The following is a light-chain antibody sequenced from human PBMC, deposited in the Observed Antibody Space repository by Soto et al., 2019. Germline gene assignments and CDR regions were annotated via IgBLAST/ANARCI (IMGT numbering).Light chain of an antibody. J-gene: IGKJ4*01. CDR2: GAS. Sequence: LLTQSPGTLSLSPGERATLSCRASQSVGSSYLAWYQHKPGQARRLLIYGASSRATGIPDRFSGSGSGTEFTLTISSLQSEDFAVYYCQQYNDWPRRLTFGGGTKVDIK. CDR1: QSVGSSY. V-gene: IGKV3-20*01. CDR3: QQYNDWPRRLT.